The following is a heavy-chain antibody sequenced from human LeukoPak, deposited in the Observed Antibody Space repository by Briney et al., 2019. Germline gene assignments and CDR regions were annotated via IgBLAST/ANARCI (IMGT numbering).Heavy chain of an antibody. D-gene: IGHD3-10*01. V-gene: IGHV1-2*02. Sequence: ASVKVSCKASRYTFTGYCMHWVRQAPGQGLEWMGWINPNSGGTNYAQKFQGRVTMTRDTSISTAYMDLSGLRSDDTAVYYCARERYYGSGSVYNRIDYWGQGTLVTVSS. CDR1: RYTFTGYC. CDR3: ARERYYGSGSVYNRIDY. CDR2: INPNSGGT. J-gene: IGHJ4*02.